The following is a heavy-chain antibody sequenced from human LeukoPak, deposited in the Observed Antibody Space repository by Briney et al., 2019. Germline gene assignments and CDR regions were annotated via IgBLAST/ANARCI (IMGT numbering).Heavy chain of an antibody. J-gene: IGHJ4*02. Sequence: GGSLRLSCAASGFTFSSYAMSWVRQAPGKGLEWVSAISGSGGSTYYADSVKGRFTISRDNSKNTLYLQMNSLRAEDTAVYYCAKDATYYDFWSGYYDPQAAYYFDYWGQGTLVTVPS. D-gene: IGHD3-3*01. CDR1: GFTFSSYA. CDR2: ISGSGGST. CDR3: AKDATYYDFWSGYYDPQAAYYFDY. V-gene: IGHV3-23*01.